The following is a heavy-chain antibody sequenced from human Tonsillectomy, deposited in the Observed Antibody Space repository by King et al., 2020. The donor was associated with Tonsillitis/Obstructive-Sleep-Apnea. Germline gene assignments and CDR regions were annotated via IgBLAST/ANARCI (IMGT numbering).Heavy chain of an antibody. CDR1: GGSLSGYY. CDR3: ANGGSWSSRGCDP. J-gene: IGHJ5*02. V-gene: IGHV4-34*01. D-gene: IGHD6-13*01. CDR2: INHSGRT. Sequence: VQLQQWGAGLLKPSETLSLTCAVYGGSLSGYYWSWIRQPPGKGLEWIGEINHSGRTNYKPSLKSRVTISVDTSKNQVSLKLSSVTAADTAVYYCANGGSWSSRGCDPWGQGTLVTVSS.